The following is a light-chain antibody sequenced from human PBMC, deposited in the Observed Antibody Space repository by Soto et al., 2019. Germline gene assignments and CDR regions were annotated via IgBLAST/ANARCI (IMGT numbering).Light chain of an antibody. V-gene: IGKV1-39*01. CDR3: QQSYRTWT. CDR1: QSVSSN. CDR2: ASS. Sequence: DIKMTQSPSSLSASVGDRVTITGRASQSVSSNLNWYQQKPGKAPKLLIYASSSVQSGVPSRFSGSGSGTDFTLTISSLQPEDFATYYCQQSYRTWTFGQGTRWRS. J-gene: IGKJ1*01.